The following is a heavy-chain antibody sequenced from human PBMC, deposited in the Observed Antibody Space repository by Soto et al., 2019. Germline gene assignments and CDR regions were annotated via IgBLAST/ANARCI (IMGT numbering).Heavy chain of an antibody. J-gene: IGHJ4*02. CDR2: IYYSGSA. CDR3: ARGRSYYYDSSSGDY. D-gene: IGHD3-22*01. V-gene: IGHV4-30-4*02. Sequence: SETLSLTCTVSGGSISSGDYYWSGVRQPPGKGLEWIGYIYYSGSAYYNPSLKSRVTISVDTSKNQFSLKLSSVTAADTAVYYCARGRSYYYDSSSGDYWGQGTLVTVSS. CDR1: GGSISSGDYY.